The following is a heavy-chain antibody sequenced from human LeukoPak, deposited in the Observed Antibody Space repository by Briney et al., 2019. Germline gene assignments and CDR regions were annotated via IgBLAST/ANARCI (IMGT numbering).Heavy chain of an antibody. CDR1: GFTFSSYW. V-gene: IGHV3-7*01. J-gene: IGHJ3*02. Sequence: GGSLRLSCAASGFTFSSYWMSWVRQAPGKGLEWVANIKQDGSEKYYVDSVKGRFTISRDNAKNSLYLQMNSLRAEDTAVYYCARESPVDYPSDAFDIWGQGTMVTVSP. D-gene: IGHD4-11*01. CDR3: ARESPVDYPSDAFDI. CDR2: IKQDGSEK.